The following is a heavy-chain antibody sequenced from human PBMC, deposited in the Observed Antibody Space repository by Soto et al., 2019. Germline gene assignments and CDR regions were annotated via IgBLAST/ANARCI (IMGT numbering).Heavy chain of an antibody. V-gene: IGHV4-30-4*01. Sequence: PSETLSLTCTVSGGSISSGDYYWSWIRQPPGKGLEWIGYIYYSGSTYYNPSLKSRVTISVDTSKNQFSRKLSSVTAADTAVYYCARAGYSYGYYFDYWGQGTLVTVSS. J-gene: IGHJ4*02. CDR3: ARAGYSYGYYFDY. CDR1: GGSISSGDYY. CDR2: IYYSGST. D-gene: IGHD5-18*01.